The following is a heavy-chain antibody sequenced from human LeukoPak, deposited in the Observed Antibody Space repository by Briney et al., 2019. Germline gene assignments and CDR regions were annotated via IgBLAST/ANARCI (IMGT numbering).Heavy chain of an antibody. J-gene: IGHJ5*02. CDR3: AREAPSGATGP. D-gene: IGHD1-14*01. CDR2: INSNSGGT. CDR1: GYTFSDYY. Sequence: ASVKVSCKASGYTFSDYYMHWVRQAPGQGLEWMGWINSNSGGTNYPQKFQGRVTMTTDTSTSTAYMELRSLRSDDTAVYYCAREAPSGATGPWGQGTLVTVSS. V-gene: IGHV1-2*02.